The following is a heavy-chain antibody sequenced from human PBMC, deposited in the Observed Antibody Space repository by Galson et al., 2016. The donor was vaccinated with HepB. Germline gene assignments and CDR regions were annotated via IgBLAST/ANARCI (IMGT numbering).Heavy chain of an antibody. CDR3: VRGKYGRLPRL. V-gene: IGHV3-48*03. J-gene: IGHJ3*01. CDR2: ISNSGTTR. CDR1: GFTFSSHE. D-gene: IGHD1-26*01. Sequence: SLSLSCAVSGFTFSSHEMHWVRQAPRKGLDRVAYISNSGTTRHHGDSVKGRLTITRDNAKNSLYLLLNSLRPEETAVYYCVRGKYGRLPRLRGQRTMVIVSS.